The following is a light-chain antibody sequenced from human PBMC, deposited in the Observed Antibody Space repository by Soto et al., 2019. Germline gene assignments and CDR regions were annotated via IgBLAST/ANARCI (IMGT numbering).Light chain of an antibody. V-gene: IGKV3-20*01. CDR3: QQYGGSPLYT. CDR1: QSVSSSD. Sequence: EIVLTQSPGTLSLSPGDRATLSCRASQSVSSSDLAWYQQKPGQAPRLLIYGASTRATGIPDRFSGSGSGPDFTLTISRLEPEDFAVYYCQQYGGSPLYTFGQGTK. J-gene: IGKJ2*01. CDR2: GAS.